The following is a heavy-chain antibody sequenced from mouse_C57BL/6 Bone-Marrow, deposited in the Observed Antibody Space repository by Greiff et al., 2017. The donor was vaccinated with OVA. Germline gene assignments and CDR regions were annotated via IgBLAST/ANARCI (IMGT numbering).Heavy chain of an antibody. CDR2: ISNLAYSI. J-gene: IGHJ4*01. Sequence: EVHLVESGGGLVQPGGSLKLSCAASGFTFRDYGMAWVRQAPRKGPEWVAFISNLAYSIYYADTVTGRFNISRENAKNTLYLEMSSLRSEDTAMYYCARHYAMDYWGQGTSVTVSS. CDR1: GFTFRDYG. CDR3: ARHYAMDY. V-gene: IGHV5-15*01.